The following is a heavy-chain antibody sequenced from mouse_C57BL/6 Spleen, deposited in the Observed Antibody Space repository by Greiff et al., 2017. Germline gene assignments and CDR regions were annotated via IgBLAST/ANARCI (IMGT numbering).Heavy chain of an antibody. Sequence: EVQLQQSGPGLVKPSQSLSLTCSVTGYSITSGYYWNWIRQFPGNKLEWMGYISYDGSNNYNPSLKNRISITRDTSKNQFLLKLNSVTTEDTATEDCARDPHYYGSSYGYFDVWGTGTTVTVSS. CDR1: GYSITSGYY. D-gene: IGHD1-1*01. CDR2: ISYDGSN. CDR3: ARDPHYYGSSYGYFDV. V-gene: IGHV3-6*01. J-gene: IGHJ1*03.